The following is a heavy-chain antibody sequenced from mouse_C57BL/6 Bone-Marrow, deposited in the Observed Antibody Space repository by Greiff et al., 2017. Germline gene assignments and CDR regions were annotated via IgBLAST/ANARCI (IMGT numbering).Heavy chain of an antibody. Sequence: HLVESGPELVKPGASVKISCKASGYSFTDYNMNWVKQSNGKSLEWIGVINPNYGTTSYNQKFKGKATLTVDQSSSTAYMQLNSLTSEYSAVYYCARGYDYDYAMDYWGQGTSVTVSS. V-gene: IGHV1-39*01. CDR1: GYSFTDYN. J-gene: IGHJ4*01. CDR3: ARGYDYDYAMDY. D-gene: IGHD2-4*01. CDR2: INPNYGTT.